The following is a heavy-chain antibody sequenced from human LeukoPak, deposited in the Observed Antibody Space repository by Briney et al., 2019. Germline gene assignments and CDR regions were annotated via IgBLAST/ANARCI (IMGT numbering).Heavy chain of an antibody. J-gene: IGHJ4*02. CDR1: GGSISSYY. CDR3: ARPPPEYGDNNYFDY. CDR2: IYYSGST. Sequence: PSETLSLTCTVSGGSISSYYWSWIRQPPGKGLEWIGYIYYSGSTNYNPSLKSRVTISVDTSKNQFSLELSSVTAADTAVYYCARPPPEYGDNNYFDYWGQGTLVTVSS. D-gene: IGHD4-17*01. V-gene: IGHV4-59*01.